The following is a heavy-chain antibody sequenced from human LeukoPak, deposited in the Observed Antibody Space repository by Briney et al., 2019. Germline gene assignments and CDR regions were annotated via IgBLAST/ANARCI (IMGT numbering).Heavy chain of an antibody. CDR1: GYTFTGYY. D-gene: IGHD2-15*01. Sequence: WAPVKVSCKASGYTFTGYYMHWVRQAPGQGLEWMGWMNPNSGNTGYAQKFQGRVTMTRSTSISTAYMELSSLRSEDTAVYYCATSKGGSPKGPRVYYFDYWGQGTLVTVSS. CDR2: MNPNSGNT. V-gene: IGHV1-8*02. CDR3: ATSKGGSPKGPRVYYFDY. J-gene: IGHJ4*02.